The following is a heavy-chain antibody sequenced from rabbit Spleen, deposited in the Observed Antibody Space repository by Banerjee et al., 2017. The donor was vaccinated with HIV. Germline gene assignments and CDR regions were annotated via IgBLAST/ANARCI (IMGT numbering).Heavy chain of an antibody. J-gene: IGHJ6*01. D-gene: IGHD1-1*01. V-gene: IGHV1S40*01. CDR2: IGAGSSCFT. Sequence: QSLEEYGGDLVKPGAALTLTCTASGVSFSISSYMCWVRQAPGKGLEWIACIGAGSSCFTYSASWATGRLTLSNTSSTSGSLHMTLLTVADTAPYFCARYTSSSFSSYRMNLWGPGTLATVS. CDR1: GVSFSISSY. CDR3: ARYTSSSFSSYRMNL.